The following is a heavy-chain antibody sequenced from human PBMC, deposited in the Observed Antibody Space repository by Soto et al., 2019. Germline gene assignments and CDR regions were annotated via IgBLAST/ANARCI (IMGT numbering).Heavy chain of an antibody. D-gene: IGHD3-10*01. CDR1: GFTFSSYG. Sequence: GGSLRLSCAASGFTFSSYGMHWVRQAPGKGLEWVAVISYDGSNKYYADSVKGRFTISRDNSKNTLYLQMNSLRAEDTAVYYCAKDDGWGDYFDYWGQGTLVTVSS. V-gene: IGHV3-30*18. J-gene: IGHJ4*02. CDR3: AKDDGWGDYFDY. CDR2: ISYDGSNK.